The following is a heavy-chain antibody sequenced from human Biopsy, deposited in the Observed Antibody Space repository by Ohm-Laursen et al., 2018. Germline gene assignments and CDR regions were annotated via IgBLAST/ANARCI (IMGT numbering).Heavy chain of an antibody. D-gene: IGHD5-12*01. CDR3: ARGSGYFKLDV. V-gene: IGHV4-34*01. J-gene: IGHJ6*02. CDR2: INQSGST. Sequence: TLSLTCAVNGESSSGYFWNWIRQPPGKGLEWIGEINQSGSTKYNPSLKRRATLSADSSNSQFSLWLTSVTAADTAIYYCARGSGYFKLDVWGQGTTVTVSS. CDR1: GESSSGYF.